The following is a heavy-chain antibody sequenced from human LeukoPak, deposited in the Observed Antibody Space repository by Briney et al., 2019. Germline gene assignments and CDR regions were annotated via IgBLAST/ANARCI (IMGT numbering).Heavy chain of an antibody. CDR3: AREKPSTTMVRGTLSDDAFDI. V-gene: IGHV3-30*04. Sequence: PGRSLRLSCAASGFTFSSYAMHWVRQAPGKGLGWVAVISYDGSNKYYADSVKGRFTISRDNSKNTLYLQMNSLRAEDTAVYYCAREKPSTTMVRGTLSDDAFDIWGQGTMVTVSS. D-gene: IGHD3-10*01. CDR1: GFTFSSYA. J-gene: IGHJ3*02. CDR2: ISYDGSNK.